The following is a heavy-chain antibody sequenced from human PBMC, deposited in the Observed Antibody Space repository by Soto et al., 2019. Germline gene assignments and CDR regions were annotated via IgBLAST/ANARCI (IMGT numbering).Heavy chain of an antibody. D-gene: IGHD4-17*01. J-gene: IGHJ4*02. CDR1: GGSISSSSYY. CDR3: ARRVDYGDYVAFDY. CDR2: IYYSGST. Sequence: PSETLSLTCTVSGGSISSSSYYWGWIRQPPGKGLEWIGSIYYSGSTYYNPSLKSRVTISVDTSKNQFSLKLSSVTAADTAVYYCARRVDYGDYVAFDYWGQGTLVTVSS. V-gene: IGHV4-39*01.